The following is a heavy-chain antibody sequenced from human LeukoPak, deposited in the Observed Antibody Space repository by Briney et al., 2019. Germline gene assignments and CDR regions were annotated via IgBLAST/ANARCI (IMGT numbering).Heavy chain of an antibody. CDR2: FDPENSET. J-gene: IGHJ3*01. Sequence: GASVKVSCKVSGYTLTDLSIHWVRQAPGKGLEWMGGFDPENSETIYAQRFQGRATMTEDTSSDTAYMFLTSLRSEDTALYYCATLNYGDLRGGGFEVWGQGTMVSVSS. V-gene: IGHV1-24*01. CDR3: ATLNYGDLRGGGFEV. D-gene: IGHD4-17*01. CDR1: GYTLTDLS.